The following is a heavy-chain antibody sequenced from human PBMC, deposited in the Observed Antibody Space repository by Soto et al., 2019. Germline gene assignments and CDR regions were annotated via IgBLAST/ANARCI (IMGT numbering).Heavy chain of an antibody. CDR1: GGSISSYY. CDR2: IYYSGST. Sequence: PSETLSLTCTVSGGSISSYYWSWIRQPPGKGLEWIGYIYYSGSTNYNPSLKSRVTISVDTSKNQFSLKLSSVTAADTAVYYCAGSIVYDYGPSGYYYGMDVWGQGTTVTVSS. D-gene: IGHD3-10*01. J-gene: IGHJ6*02. V-gene: IGHV4-59*01. CDR3: AGSIVYDYGPSGYYYGMDV.